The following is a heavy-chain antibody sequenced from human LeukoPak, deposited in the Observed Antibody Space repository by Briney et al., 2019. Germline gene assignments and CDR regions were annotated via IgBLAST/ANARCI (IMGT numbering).Heavy chain of an antibody. CDR3: ARQKYETPDGRYFDS. CDR1: GYSFNTYW. V-gene: IGHV5-51*01. Sequence: GESLKISCKGSGYSFNTYWIGWVRQIPGKGLEWMAIIYQIHSVTRYSPSFQGQVTISADKSFSTAFLQWSSVKVSHSAMYYCARQKYETPDGRYFDSWGKGTTVTVSS. CDR2: IYQIHSVT. J-gene: IGHJ4*03. D-gene: IGHD1-14*01.